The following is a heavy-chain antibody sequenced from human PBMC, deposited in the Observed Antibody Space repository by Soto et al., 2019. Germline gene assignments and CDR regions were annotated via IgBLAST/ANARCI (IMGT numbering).Heavy chain of an antibody. Sequence: QLQLQESGPGLVKPSETLSLTCTVSGDSISSSSSYWGWIRQPPGKGPEWIAIISHSGTTYYTPPLKSRLTISVDTSKNQFSLNLASVTAADTAVYYCARRNYPYYFDYWGQGTLVTVSS. J-gene: IGHJ4*02. D-gene: IGHD3-10*01. CDR3: ARRNYPYYFDY. CDR2: ISHSGTT. V-gene: IGHV4-39*01. CDR1: GDSISSSSSY.